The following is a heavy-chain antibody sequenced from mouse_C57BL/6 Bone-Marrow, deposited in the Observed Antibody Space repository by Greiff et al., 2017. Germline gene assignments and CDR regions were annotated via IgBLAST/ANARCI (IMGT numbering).Heavy chain of an antibody. V-gene: IGHV14-4*01. CDR1: GFNIKDDY. CDR3: TTLKVYRLRFWGLVD. D-gene: IGHD2-2*01. CDR2: IDPENGDT. Sequence: VQLQQSGAELVRPGASVKLSCTASGFNIKDDYMHWVKQRPEQGLEWIGWIDPENGDTEYASKFQGKATITADTSSNTAYLQLSSLTSEDTAVYYCTTLKVYRLRFWGLVDWGQGTLVTVSA. J-gene: IGHJ3*01.